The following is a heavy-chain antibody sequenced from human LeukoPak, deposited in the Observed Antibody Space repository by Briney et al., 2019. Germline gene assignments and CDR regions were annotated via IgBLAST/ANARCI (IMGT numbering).Heavy chain of an antibody. Sequence: PGGSLRLSWAASGFTVSSNYMSWVRQAPGKGPEWVSVIYSGGQTYYADSVKGRFTISRDHSKNTLFLQMNGLRAEDTAVYYCARGMGVSMLYYFDYWGQGILVTVSS. D-gene: IGHD3-10*01. CDR2: IYSGGQT. J-gene: IGHJ4*02. CDR1: GFTVSSNY. V-gene: IGHV3-66*02. CDR3: ARGMGVSMLYYFDY.